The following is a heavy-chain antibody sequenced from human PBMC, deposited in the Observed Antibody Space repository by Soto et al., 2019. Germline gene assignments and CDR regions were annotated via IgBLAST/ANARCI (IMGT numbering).Heavy chain of an antibody. CDR2: ISYGGSNT. CDR1: AFTFCSYG. D-gene: IGHD3-3*02. CDR3: ARDFSTLSPDSHFDQ. V-gene: IGHV3-30*03. J-gene: IGHJ4*02. Sequence: GGSLRLSCAPAAFTFCSYGIHWVRQAPGKGLEWVARISYGGSNTYYGDSVKGRFTISRDNSKHTLSLQMNSLTVEDTALYYCARDFSTLSPDSHFDQWGQGALVTVSS.